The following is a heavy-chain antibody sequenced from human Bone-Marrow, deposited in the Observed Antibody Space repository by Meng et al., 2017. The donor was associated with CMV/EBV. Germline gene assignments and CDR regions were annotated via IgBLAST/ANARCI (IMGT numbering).Heavy chain of an antibody. CDR1: GFTFTYYW. CDR2: INQNGGEK. CDR3: AREHSSTSSFDY. Sequence: GESLKISCAASGFTFTYYWMSWVRQAPGKGLEWVANINQNGGEKYYLDSVKGRFTISRDNAKSSLYLQMNSLRAEDRAVYYCAREHSSTSSFDYWGQGTLVTVSS. V-gene: IGHV3-7*01. D-gene: IGHD2-2*01. J-gene: IGHJ4*02.